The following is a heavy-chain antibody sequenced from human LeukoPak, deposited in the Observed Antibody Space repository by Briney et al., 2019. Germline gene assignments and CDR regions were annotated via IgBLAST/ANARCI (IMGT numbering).Heavy chain of an antibody. V-gene: IGHV1-2*02. J-gene: IGHJ6*03. Sequence: ASVKVSCKASGYTFTSYDINWVRQATGQGLEWMGWMNPNSGGTSYAQKFQGRVTMTRDTSISTAYMELSRLRSDDTAVYYCARGGAVRYFDWLNYYYMDVWGKGTTVTVSS. CDR2: MNPNSGGT. D-gene: IGHD3-9*01. CDR1: GYTFTSYD. CDR3: ARGGAVRYFDWLNYYYMDV.